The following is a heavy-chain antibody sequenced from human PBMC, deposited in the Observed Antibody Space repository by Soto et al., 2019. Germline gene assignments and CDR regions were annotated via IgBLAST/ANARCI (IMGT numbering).Heavy chain of an antibody. CDR3: ARDNYGCSSTSCYAYYYYGMDV. Sequence: GGSLRLCCAASGFTFSSYSMNWVRQAPGKGLEWVSSISSSSSYIYYVDSVKGRFTISRDNAKNSLYLQMNSLRAEDTAVYYCARDNYGCSSTSCYAYYYYGMDVWGQGTTVTVSS. V-gene: IGHV3-21*01. CDR1: GFTFSSYS. J-gene: IGHJ6*02. CDR2: ISSSSSYI. D-gene: IGHD2-2*01.